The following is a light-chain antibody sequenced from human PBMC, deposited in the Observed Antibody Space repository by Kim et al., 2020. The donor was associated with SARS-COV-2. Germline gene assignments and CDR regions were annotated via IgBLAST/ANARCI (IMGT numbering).Light chain of an antibody. V-gene: IGKV1-33*01. J-gene: IGKJ2*01. CDR1: QDISNY. Sequence: DIQMTQSPSSLSASVGDRVTITCQSSQDISNYLNWYQQKSGKAPKLLINGTSNLQTGVPSRFSGSGSGTDFTFIVSSLQPEDVATYYCQQYDNVPYTFGQGTKLEIK. CDR2: GTS. CDR3: QQYDNVPYT.